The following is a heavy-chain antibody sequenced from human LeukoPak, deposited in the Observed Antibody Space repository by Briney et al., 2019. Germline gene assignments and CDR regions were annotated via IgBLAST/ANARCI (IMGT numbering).Heavy chain of an antibody. CDR1: NFVFSDYY. J-gene: IGHJ5*02. V-gene: IGHV3-11*01. D-gene: IGHD3-10*01. Sequence: GGSLRLSCAASNFVFSDYYMSWVRQAPGNGLQWVSYISSGGDSIYYADSVRGRFTISRDNAKNSPYLQMNSLRADDTAVYYCAREMDGEYGSGTFYDLWGQGNMVTVSS. CDR3: AREMDGEYGSGTFYDL. CDR2: ISSGGDSI.